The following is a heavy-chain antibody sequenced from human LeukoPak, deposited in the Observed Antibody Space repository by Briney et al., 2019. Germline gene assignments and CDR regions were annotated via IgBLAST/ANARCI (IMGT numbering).Heavy chain of an antibody. D-gene: IGHD4-23*01. Sequence: GGSLRLSCAASGFTFSNAWMSWVRQAPGKGLEWVGRIKSKTDGGTTDYAAPVKGRFTISRDDSKNTLYLQMNSLKTEDTAVYYCTYGGNSYAPWLDYYYYYMDVWGKGTTVTVSS. CDR2: IKSKTDGGTT. V-gene: IGHV3-15*01. J-gene: IGHJ6*03. CDR1: GFTFSNAW. CDR3: TYGGNSYAPWLDYYYYYMDV.